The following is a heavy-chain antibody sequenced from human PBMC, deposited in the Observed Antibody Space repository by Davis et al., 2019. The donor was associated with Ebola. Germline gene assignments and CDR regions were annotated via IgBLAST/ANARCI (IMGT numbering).Heavy chain of an antibody. CDR3: ARLDIVGATHDAFDI. J-gene: IGHJ3*02. Sequence: MPSETLSLTCTVSGGSISSYYWSWIRQPPGKGLEWIGYIYYSGSTNYNPSLKSRVTISVDTSKNQFSLKLSSVTAADTAVYYCARLDIVGATHDAFDIWGQGTMVTVSS. CDR2: IYYSGST. V-gene: IGHV4-59*08. D-gene: IGHD1-26*01. CDR1: GGSISSYY.